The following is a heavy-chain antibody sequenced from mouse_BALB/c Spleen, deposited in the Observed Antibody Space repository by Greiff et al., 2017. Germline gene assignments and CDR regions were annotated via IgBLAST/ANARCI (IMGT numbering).Heavy chain of an antibody. J-gene: IGHJ2*01. CDR3: TRDEGGYYGSLDY. Sequence: EVQRVESGGGLVQPGGSRKLSCAASGFTFSSFGMHWVRQAPEKGLEWVAYISSGSSTIYYADTVKGRFTISRDNAKNTLYLQMSSLKSEDTAMYYCTRDEGGYYGSLDYWGQGTTLTVSS. V-gene: IGHV5-17*02. CDR1: GFTFSSFG. CDR2: ISSGSSTI. D-gene: IGHD1-1*01.